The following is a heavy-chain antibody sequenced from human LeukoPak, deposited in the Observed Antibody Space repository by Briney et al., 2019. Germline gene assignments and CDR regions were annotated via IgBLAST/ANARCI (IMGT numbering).Heavy chain of an antibody. J-gene: IGHJ4*02. CDR1: EFTFSDYW. V-gene: IGHV3-7*01. CDR2: INYDGSAK. CDR3: GRGDPDH. D-gene: IGHD2-21*01. Sequence: GGSLRLSCAASEFTFSDYWMDWVRQAPGKGLEWVANINYDGSAKYYVDPVKGRFTVSRDNARNSLYLQMNSLRGEDTATYYCGRGDPDHWGQGTLVTVSS.